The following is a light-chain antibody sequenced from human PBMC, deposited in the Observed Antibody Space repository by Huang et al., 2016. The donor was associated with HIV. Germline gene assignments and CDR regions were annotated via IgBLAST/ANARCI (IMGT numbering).Light chain of an antibody. CDR2: DAS. CDR3: QQRNSWPPIFT. CDR1: QSVSSY. V-gene: IGKV3-11*01. Sequence: EIVLTQSPATLSLSPGERATLSCRASQSVSSYLAWYQQKPGQAPRLLIDDASKRATGIPARFSGSGSGTDFTLTISSLEPEDFAVYFCQQRNSWPPIFTFGPGTKVDIK. J-gene: IGKJ3*01.